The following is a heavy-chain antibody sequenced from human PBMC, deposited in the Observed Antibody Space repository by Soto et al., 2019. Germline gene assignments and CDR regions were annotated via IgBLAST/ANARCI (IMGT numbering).Heavy chain of an antibody. CDR1: GFTFDDYA. Sequence: GGSLRLSCAASGFTFDDYAMHWVRQAPGKGLEWVSGISWNSGSIGYAGSVKGRFTISSDNAKNSLYLQMNSLRAEDTALYYCAKDRSRFGELLSSYFDYWGQGTLVTVSS. V-gene: IGHV3-9*01. CDR3: AKDRSRFGELLSSYFDY. CDR2: ISWNSGSI. J-gene: IGHJ4*02. D-gene: IGHD3-10*01.